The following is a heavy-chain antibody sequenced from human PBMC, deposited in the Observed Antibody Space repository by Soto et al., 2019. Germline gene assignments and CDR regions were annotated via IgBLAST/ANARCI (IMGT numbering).Heavy chain of an antibody. J-gene: IGHJ4*02. Sequence: GGSLRLSCAASGFTFSSYWMSWVRQAPGKGLEWVANIKQDGSEKYYVDSVKGRFTISRDNAKNSLYLQMNSLRAEDTAVYYCARDRCLWIFFFDYWGQGTLVTVSS. CDR3: ARDRCLWIFFFDY. D-gene: IGHD5-12*01. V-gene: IGHV3-7*03. CDR2: IKQDGSEK. CDR1: GFTFSSYW.